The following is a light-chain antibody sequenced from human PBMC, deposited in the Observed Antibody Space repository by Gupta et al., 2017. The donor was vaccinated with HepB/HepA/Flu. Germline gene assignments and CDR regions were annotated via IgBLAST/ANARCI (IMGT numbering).Light chain of an antibody. CDR3: QSADSSGGV. J-gene: IGLJ2*01. CDR1: ALPKQY. V-gene: IGLV3-25*03. Sequence: SELIQLPPLFVSPVHTARITCSGGALPKQYAYRYQQKPGQAPVLVIYKDSERPSGIPERFSGSSSGTTVTLTIGGVQAEDEADYYCQSADSSGGVFGGGTKLTVL. CDR2: KDS.